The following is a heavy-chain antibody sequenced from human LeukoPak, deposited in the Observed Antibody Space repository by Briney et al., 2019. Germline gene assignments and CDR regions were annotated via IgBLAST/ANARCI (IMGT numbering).Heavy chain of an antibody. V-gene: IGHV3-7*01. CDR3: ASSHQLLGYGMDV. CDR1: GFTFSSYW. CDR2: IKQDGSEK. D-gene: IGHD2-2*01. J-gene: IGHJ6*02. Sequence: GGSLRLSCAASGFTFSSYWMSWVRQAPGKGLEWVANIKQDGSEKYYVDSVKGRFTISRDNAKNSLYPQMNSLRAEDTAVYYCASSHQLLGYGMDVWGQGTTVTVSS.